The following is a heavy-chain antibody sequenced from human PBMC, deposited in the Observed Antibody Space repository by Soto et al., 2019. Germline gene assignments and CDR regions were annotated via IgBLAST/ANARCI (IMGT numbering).Heavy chain of an antibody. V-gene: IGHV3-23*01. J-gene: IGHJ4*02. CDR2: ISGSGGST. Sequence: EVQLLESGGGLVQPGGSLRLSCAASGFTFSSYAMSWVRQAPGKGLEWVSAISGSGGSTYYADSVKGRFTISRDNSKNTLYLQMNSLRAEDSAVYYCAKDIAYCGGDCYSVFDYWGQGTLVTLSS. D-gene: IGHD2-21*02. CDR1: GFTFSSYA. CDR3: AKDIAYCGGDCYSVFDY.